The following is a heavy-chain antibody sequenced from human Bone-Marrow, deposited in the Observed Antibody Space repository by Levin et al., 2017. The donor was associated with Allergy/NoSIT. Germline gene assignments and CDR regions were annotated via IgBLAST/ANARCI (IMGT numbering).Heavy chain of an antibody. Sequence: GASVKVSCKASGYTFTSYYMHWVRQAPGQGLEWMGIINPSGGSTSYAQKFQGRVTMTRDTSTSTVYMELSSLRSEDTAVYYCARDGSYYDSSGQHRQLNWFDPWGQGTLVTVSS. CDR3: ARDGSYYDSSGQHRQLNWFDP. V-gene: IGHV1-46*01. CDR2: INPSGGST. CDR1: GYTFTSYY. D-gene: IGHD3-22*01. J-gene: IGHJ5*02.